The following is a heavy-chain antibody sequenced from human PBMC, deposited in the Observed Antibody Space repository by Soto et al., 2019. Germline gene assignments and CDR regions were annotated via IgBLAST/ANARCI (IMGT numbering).Heavy chain of an antibody. J-gene: IGHJ4*02. CDR3: AKSLVDHWDEYYFHY. V-gene: IGHV3-23*01. Sequence: EVQLLESGGDLVQPGGSLRLSCAVTGFIFSDYSMSWVRQAPGKGLEWVSGISGVGGSIYYADSVKGRFTISRYNSKNTLYLQLNSLRAEDTALYYCAKSLVDHWDEYYFHYWGQGTLVTVSS. CDR1: GFIFSDYS. D-gene: IGHD1-1*01. CDR2: ISGVGGSI.